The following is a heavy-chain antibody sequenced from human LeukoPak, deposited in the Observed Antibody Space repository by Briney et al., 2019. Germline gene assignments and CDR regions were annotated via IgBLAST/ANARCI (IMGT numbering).Heavy chain of an antibody. D-gene: IGHD2-15*01. CDR1: GFTFSSYD. J-gene: IGHJ4*02. V-gene: IGHV3-48*01. CDR3: ARSSSRYCSGGSCYSGVLGYFDY. Sequence: PGGSLRLSCAASGFTFSSYDINWARQAPGKVLEWVSYISSSRRTISYADSVKGRFTISRDNAKNSLYLQMNSLRAEDTAVYYCARSSSRYCSGGSCYSGVLGYFDYWGQGTLVTVSS. CDR2: ISSSRRTI.